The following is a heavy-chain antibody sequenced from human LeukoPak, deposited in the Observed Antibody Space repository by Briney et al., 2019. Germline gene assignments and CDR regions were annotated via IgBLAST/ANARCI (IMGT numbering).Heavy chain of an antibody. D-gene: IGHD5-12*01. Sequence: SETLSLTCTVSGTSITSYYWNWIRQAPGQGPEWIGYGHYSGNTKYNPPLKSRVTISVDTSKNQFSLRLSSVTAADTAMYHCAREWPQARNFDSWGQGALVTVSS. CDR3: AREWPQARNFDS. V-gene: IGHV4-59*12. CDR2: GHYSGNT. CDR1: GTSITSYY. J-gene: IGHJ4*02.